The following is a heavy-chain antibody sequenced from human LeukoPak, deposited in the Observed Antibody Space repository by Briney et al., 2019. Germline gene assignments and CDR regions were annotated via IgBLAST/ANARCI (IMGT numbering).Heavy chain of an antibody. D-gene: IGHD2-2*02. J-gene: IGHJ3*02. Sequence: GGSLRLSCAVSGFTFSNYAMSWVRQAPGKGLEWVSGISGSGGSTFYADSVKGRFTISRDNSKNTLYLQMNSLRAEDTAVCYCARYQLLYNDAFDIWGQGTMVTVSS. CDR2: ISGSGGST. CDR1: GFTFSNYA. V-gene: IGHV3-23*01. CDR3: ARYQLLYNDAFDI.